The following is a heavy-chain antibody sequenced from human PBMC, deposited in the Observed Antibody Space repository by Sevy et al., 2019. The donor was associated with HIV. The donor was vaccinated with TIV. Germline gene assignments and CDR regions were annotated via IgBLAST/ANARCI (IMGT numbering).Heavy chain of an antibody. CDR3: AAGATAFLAEPDY. Sequence: GGSLRLSCGASGFSISTHAMNWVRQAPGRGLECTSGISATDGSTHYADSVKGRFTISRDNSKNTVHLQMNSLRAEDTALYYCAAGATAFLAEPDYWGQGTLVTVSS. CDR2: ISATDGST. V-gene: IGHV3-23*01. J-gene: IGHJ4*02. CDR1: GFSISTHA. D-gene: IGHD5-18*01.